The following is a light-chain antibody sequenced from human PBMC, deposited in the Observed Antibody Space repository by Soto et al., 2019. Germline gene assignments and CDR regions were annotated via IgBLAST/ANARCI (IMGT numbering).Light chain of an antibody. J-gene: IGLJ2*01. CDR1: SSDVGIFNY. CDR2: EVN. V-gene: IGLV2-8*01. CDR3: CSYAGSNTLI. Sequence: QSALTQPPSASGSPGQSVTISCTGTSSDVGIFNYVSWYQQHPDQAPKLLIFEVNKRPSGVPDRFSASESGNTASLTVSGLQAEDEADYYCCSYAGSNTLIFGGGTKLTVL.